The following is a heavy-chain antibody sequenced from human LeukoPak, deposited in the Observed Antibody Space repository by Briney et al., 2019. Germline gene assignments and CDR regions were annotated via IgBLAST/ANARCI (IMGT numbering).Heavy chain of an antibody. CDR1: GYTFTSYG. Sequence: ASVTLSCNASGYTFTSYGISWVRQAPGQGLEWMGWISAYNGNTNYSQKLQGRVTMTTDTSTSTDYLELMSLRDDDTAVYYGARGTVYGGKSAWGQGTLVTVSS. J-gene: IGHJ5*02. CDR2: ISAYNGNT. V-gene: IGHV1-18*01. D-gene: IGHD4-23*01. CDR3: ARGTVYGGKSA.